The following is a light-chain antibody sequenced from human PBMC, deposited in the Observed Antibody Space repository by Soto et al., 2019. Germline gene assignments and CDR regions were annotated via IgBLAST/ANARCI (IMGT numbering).Light chain of an antibody. Sequence: QSALTQPASVSGSPGQSITISCTGTSSDVGGYNYVSWYQQHPGKAPKLMIYDVSNRPSGVSNRFSGSESGNTASLTISELQAEDEADYYCSSYTSSSTRVFGTGTKVTVL. CDR3: SSYTSSSTRV. CDR1: SSDVGGYNY. CDR2: DVS. J-gene: IGLJ1*01. V-gene: IGLV2-14*01.